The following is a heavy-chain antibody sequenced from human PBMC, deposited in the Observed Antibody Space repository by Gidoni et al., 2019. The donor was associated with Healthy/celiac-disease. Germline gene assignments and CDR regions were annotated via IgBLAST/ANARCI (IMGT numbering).Heavy chain of an antibody. CDR2: INPSGGST. CDR3: ARDTSGGDFWSGYYIDY. J-gene: IGHJ4*02. CDR1: GYTFTSYY. Sequence: QVQLVQSGAEVKKPGASVKVSCKASGYTFTSYYMHWVRQAPGQGLEWMGIINPSGGSTSYEQKFQGRVTMTRDTSTSTVYMELSSLRSEDTAVYYCARDTSGGDFWSGYYIDYWGQGTLVTVSS. V-gene: IGHV1-46*01. D-gene: IGHD3-3*01.